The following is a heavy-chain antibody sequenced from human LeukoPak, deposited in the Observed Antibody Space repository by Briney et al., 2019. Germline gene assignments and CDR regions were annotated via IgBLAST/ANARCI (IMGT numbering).Heavy chain of an antibody. V-gene: IGHV5-51*01. Sequence: GESLKISCKGSGYSFTTYWIGWVRQMPGKGLEWMGIIFPGDSDTIYSPSFQGQVTISADKSINTAYLQWSSLKASDTAMYYCATSESQTKFDYWGQGTLVTVSS. CDR2: IFPGDSDT. D-gene: IGHD1/OR15-1a*01. J-gene: IGHJ4*02. CDR1: GYSFTTYW. CDR3: ATSESQTKFDY.